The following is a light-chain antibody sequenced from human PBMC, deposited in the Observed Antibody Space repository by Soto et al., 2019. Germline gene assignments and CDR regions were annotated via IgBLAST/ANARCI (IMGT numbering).Light chain of an antibody. CDR3: QQYGSSPT. J-gene: IGKJ4*01. CDR2: GAS. Sequence: EIVLKQSPGTLSLSPGERATLSCRASQSVSSSYLAWYQQKPGQAPRLLIYGASSRATGIPGRFSGSGSGTDFTLTISRLEPEDFAVYYCQQYGSSPTFGGGTKVDI. V-gene: IGKV3-20*01. CDR1: QSVSSSY.